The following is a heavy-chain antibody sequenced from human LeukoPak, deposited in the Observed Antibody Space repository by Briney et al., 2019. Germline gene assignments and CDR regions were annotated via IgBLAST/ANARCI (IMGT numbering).Heavy chain of an antibody. CDR1: EYTFTGYY. D-gene: IGHD2-8*01. Sequence: ASVKVSCKASEYTFTGYYLHWVRQSPGQGLEWMGWINPHSGDTDYAQKFQGRVTMTRDTSISTAYMELSRLRSDDTAVYYCARWGGHCTSGLCYYFDCWGQGTLVTVSS. V-gene: IGHV1-2*02. J-gene: IGHJ4*02. CDR3: ARWGGHCTSGLCYYFDC. CDR2: INPHSGDT.